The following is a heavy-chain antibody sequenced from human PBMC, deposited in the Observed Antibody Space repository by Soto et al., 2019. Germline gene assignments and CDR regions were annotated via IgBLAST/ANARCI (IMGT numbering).Heavy chain of an antibody. D-gene: IGHD6-19*01. CDR2: LRGDGDST. CDR3: AKVRCRSWYFDS. CDR1: GFTSGFTFTSYA. J-gene: IGHJ4*02. V-gene: IGHV3-23*01. Sequence: EVLLLQSGGGLVQPGESLRLSCAASGFTSGFTFTSYAMSWVRQAPGKGLEWVATLRGDGDSTYYSDSVRGRFTISRDNSNNTLFLQMNSLGAEDTAIYYCAKVRCRSWYFDSWGQGTLVTVSS.